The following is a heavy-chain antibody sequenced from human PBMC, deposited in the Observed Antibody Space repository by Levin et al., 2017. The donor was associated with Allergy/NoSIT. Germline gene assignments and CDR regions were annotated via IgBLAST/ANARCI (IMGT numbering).Heavy chain of an antibody. D-gene: IGHD3-22*01. CDR2: ISSSSSYT. V-gene: IGHV3-11*03. CDR1: GFTFSDYY. J-gene: IGHJ4*02. CDR3: ARSLNPAYYYDSSGYYPDY. Sequence: GESLKISCAASGFTFSDYYMSWIRQAPGKGLEWVSYISSSSSYTNYADSVKGRFTISRDNAKNSLYLQMNSLRAEDTAVYYCARSLNPAYYYDSSGYYPDYWGQGTLVTVSS.